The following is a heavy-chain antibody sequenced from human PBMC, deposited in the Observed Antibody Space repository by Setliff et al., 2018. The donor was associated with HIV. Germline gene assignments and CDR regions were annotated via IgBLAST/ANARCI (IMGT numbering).Heavy chain of an antibody. CDR1: GFTFSDYY. Sequence: PGGSLRLSCAASGFTFSDYYMSWIRQAPGKGLEWVSYISSSGTTIYYADSVKGRFTISRDSAKNSLYLQMNSLRAEDTAVYYCARGVPYSSGWPRDWGQGTLVTVSS. J-gene: IGHJ4*02. V-gene: IGHV3-11*04. CDR3: ARGVPYSSGWPRD. D-gene: IGHD6-19*01. CDR2: ISSSGTTI.